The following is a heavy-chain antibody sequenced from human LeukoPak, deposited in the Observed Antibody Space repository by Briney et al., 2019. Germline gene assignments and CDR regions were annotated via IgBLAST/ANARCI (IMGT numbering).Heavy chain of an antibody. CDR1: GNSFASHW. J-gene: IGHJ3*02. V-gene: IGHV5-10-1*01. CDR3: ARVYYYDSSGYLAHDAFDI. Sequence: GESLKISCKGSGNSFASHWITWVRQMPGKGLEWRGRIDPSDSYTNYSPSFEGHVTFSGDKSISTAYLQWSSLKASDTAMYYCARVYYYDSSGYLAHDAFDIWGQGTMVIVSS. D-gene: IGHD3-22*01. CDR2: IDPSDSYT.